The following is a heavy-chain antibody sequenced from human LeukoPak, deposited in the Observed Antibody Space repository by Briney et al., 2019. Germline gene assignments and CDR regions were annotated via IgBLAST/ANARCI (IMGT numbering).Heavy chain of an antibody. J-gene: IGHJ4*02. CDR3: VRGWGYFDY. D-gene: IGHD7-27*01. Sequence: GGSLRLSCAASGFTFSNYWMNWVRQAPGKGLEWVANIKKDGSEKYYVDSLKGRFTISRDNAKNSLYLQMSSLRAEVTAVYYCVRGWGYFDYWGQGTLVTVSS. CDR1: GFTFSNYW. CDR2: IKKDGSEK. V-gene: IGHV3-7*04.